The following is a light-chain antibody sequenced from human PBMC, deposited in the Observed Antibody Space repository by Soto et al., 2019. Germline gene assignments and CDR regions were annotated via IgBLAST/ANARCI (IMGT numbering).Light chain of an antibody. Sequence: EIVMTQSPATLSVSPGERATLSCRASQSVSSNLAWYQQKPGQAPRLLIYGASTRVTGIPARFSGSGSGTEFTLIISSLQSEDFGVYYCQQYNNWPPLTFGGGTKVEIK. CDR2: GAS. J-gene: IGKJ4*01. CDR1: QSVSSN. V-gene: IGKV3-15*01. CDR3: QQYNNWPPLT.